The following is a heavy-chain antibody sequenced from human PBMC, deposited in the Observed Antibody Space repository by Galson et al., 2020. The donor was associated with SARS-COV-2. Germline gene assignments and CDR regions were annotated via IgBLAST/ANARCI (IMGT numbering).Heavy chain of an antibody. D-gene: IGHD4-4*01. J-gene: IGHJ6*02. Sequence: GESLKISCKGFGYSFTRYWIGWVRQMPGKGLEWMGAIYPGDSETRYSPSFQGQVTISADKSISTAYLQWSSLKASDTAIYYCARRNPTAGLAWDVWGPGTTVTVSS. V-gene: IGHV5-51*01. CDR2: IYPGDSET. CDR1: GYSFTRYW. CDR3: ARRNPTAGLAWDV.